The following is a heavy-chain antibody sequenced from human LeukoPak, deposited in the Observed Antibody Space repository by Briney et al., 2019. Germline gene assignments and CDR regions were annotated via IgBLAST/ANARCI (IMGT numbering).Heavy chain of an antibody. CDR1: GYSFTSYW. J-gene: IGHJ5*02. V-gene: IGHV5-51*01. CDR2: IYPGDSDT. Sequence: GESLKISCKGSGYSFTSYWIGWVRQMPGKGLEWMGIIYPGDSDTRYSPSFQGQVTISADKSISTAYLQWSSLKASDTAMYYCASQSYSYYGWGSYDNRFDPWGQGTLVTVSS. D-gene: IGHD3-10*01. CDR3: ASQSYSYYGWGSYDNRFDP.